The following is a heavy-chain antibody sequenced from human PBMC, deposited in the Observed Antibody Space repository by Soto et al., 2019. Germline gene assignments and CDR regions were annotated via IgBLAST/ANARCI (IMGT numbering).Heavy chain of an antibody. CDR2: ISAYNGNT. J-gene: IGHJ6*02. V-gene: IGHV1-18*04. CDR3: AREWRQQLVLYYYYYYGMDV. D-gene: IGHD6-13*01. Sequence: QVQLVQSGAEVKKPGASVKVSCKASGYTFTSYGISWVRQAPGQGLEWMGWISAYNGNTNYAQKLQGRVTMTTDTSTSTAYMELSSLRSDDTAVYYCAREWRQQLVLYYYYYYGMDVWGQGTTVTVSS. CDR1: GYTFTSYG.